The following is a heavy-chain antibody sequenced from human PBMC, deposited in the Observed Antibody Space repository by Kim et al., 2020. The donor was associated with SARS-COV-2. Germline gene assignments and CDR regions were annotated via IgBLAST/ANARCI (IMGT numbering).Heavy chain of an antibody. CDR3: ARGRVVAPTF. V-gene: IGHV1-46*01. Sequence: STSYAKKFQGRVTMTRDTSTSTVYMELSSLRSEDTAVYYCARGRVVAPTFWGQGTLVTVSS. J-gene: IGHJ4*02. D-gene: IGHD2-15*01. CDR2: ST.